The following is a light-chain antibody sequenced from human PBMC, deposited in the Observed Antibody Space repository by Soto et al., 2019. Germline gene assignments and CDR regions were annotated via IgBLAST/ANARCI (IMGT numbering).Light chain of an antibody. V-gene: IGLV2-8*01. CDR3: SSYAGSNNWV. J-gene: IGLJ3*02. CDR1: SSDVGSYNY. Sequence: QSALTQPPSASGSPGQSVTISCTGTSSDVGSYNYVSWYQQHPGKAPKLMIYAVSKRPSGVPDRFSGSKSGNTASLTVSGLQAEDEADYYCSSYAGSNNWVFGGGTKDRP. CDR2: AVS.